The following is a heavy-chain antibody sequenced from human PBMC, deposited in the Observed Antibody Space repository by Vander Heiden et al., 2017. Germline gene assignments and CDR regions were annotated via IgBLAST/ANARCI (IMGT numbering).Heavy chain of an antibody. V-gene: IGHV3-23*01. CDR2: ISGSDGGT. CDR3: TKNDSASHNWFDP. Sequence: EVQLLESGGRLVQPGWSLRLACGVSGFTFANYAMGWVRQAPGKGLEWVSSISGSDGGTYYAGSVRGRFTISRDNSKNTLYLQMNSLRAEDTAVYYCTKNDSASHNWFDPWGLGTLVTVSS. D-gene: IGHD3-22*01. J-gene: IGHJ5*02. CDR1: GFTFANYA.